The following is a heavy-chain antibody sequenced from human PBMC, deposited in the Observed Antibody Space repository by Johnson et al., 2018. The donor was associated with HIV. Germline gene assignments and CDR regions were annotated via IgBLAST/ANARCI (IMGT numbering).Heavy chain of an antibody. V-gene: IGHV3-20*04. D-gene: IGHD6-6*01. J-gene: IGHJ3*02. CDR1: AFSVSSNY. CDR3: ARERGSFEYSSSFAFDI. Sequence: VQLVESGGGLVQPGGSLRLSCAVSAFSVSSNYMSWVRQAPGKGLEWVSGINWNDGSTGYADSVKGRFTISRDNAKNSLYLQMNSLRAEDTALYYCARERGSFEYSSSFAFDIWGQGTMVTVSS. CDR2: INWNDGST.